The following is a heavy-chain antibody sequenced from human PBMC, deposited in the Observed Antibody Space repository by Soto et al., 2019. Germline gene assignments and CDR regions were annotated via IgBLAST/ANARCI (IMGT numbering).Heavy chain of an antibody. D-gene: IGHD2-15*01. CDR3: ARDRGGWPDY. Sequence: QVQLVQSGAEVKKPGASVKVSCKASGYTFTSYAMHWVRQAPGQRLEWMGWINAGNGNTKYSQKFQGRVTLTRDTTASTAYMELSSLRSEDMAVYYCARDRGGWPDYWGQGTLVTVSS. CDR2: INAGNGNT. V-gene: IGHV1-3*01. J-gene: IGHJ4*02. CDR1: GYTFTSYA.